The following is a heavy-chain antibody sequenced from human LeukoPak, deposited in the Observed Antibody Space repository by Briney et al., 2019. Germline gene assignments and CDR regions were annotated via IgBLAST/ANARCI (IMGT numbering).Heavy chain of an antibody. D-gene: IGHD2-2*01. Sequence: GASVKVSCKASGYTFTGYYMHWVRQAPGQGLEWIGWINPNSGGTNYAQKFQGRVTMTRDTSISTAYMELSRLRSDDTAVYYCARPPIVVVPAAKRGIWFDPWGQGTLVTVSS. V-gene: IGHV1-2*02. J-gene: IGHJ5*02. CDR2: INPNSGGT. CDR1: GYTFTGYY. CDR3: ARPPIVVVPAAKRGIWFDP.